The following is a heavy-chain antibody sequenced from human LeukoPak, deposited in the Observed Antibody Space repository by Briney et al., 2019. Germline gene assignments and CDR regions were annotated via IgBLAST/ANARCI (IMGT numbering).Heavy chain of an antibody. D-gene: IGHD2-2*01. CDR1: GFTFTNCW. Sequence: GGSLRLSCAASGFTFTNCWMSWVRQAPGKGLEWVANINQDGGEKYYVDSVKGRFTISRDNAKNSLYLQMNSLRAEDTAVYHCATGRSCTTCYLPDYWGQGTLVTVSS. CDR3: ATGRSCTTCYLPDY. CDR2: INQDGGEK. J-gene: IGHJ4*02. V-gene: IGHV3-7*01.